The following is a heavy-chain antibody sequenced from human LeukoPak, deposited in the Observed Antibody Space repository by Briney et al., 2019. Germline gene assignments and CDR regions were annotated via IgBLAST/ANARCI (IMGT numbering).Heavy chain of an antibody. CDR3: AREAWDCSGGSCYTIDY. D-gene: IGHD2-15*01. J-gene: IGHJ4*02. V-gene: IGHV3-21*01. CDR1: GFTFSSYS. CDR2: ISSSSSYI. Sequence: PGGSLRLSCAASGFTFSSYSMNWVRQAPGKGLEWVSSISSSSSYIYYADSVKGRFTISRDNAKNSLYLQMNSLRAEDTAVYYCAREAWDCSGGSCYTIDYWGQGTLVTVSS.